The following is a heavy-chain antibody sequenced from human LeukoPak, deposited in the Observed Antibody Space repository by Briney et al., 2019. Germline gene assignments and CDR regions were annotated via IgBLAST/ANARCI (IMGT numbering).Heavy chain of an antibody. CDR1: GYTFTGYY. CDR2: INPNSGGT. Sequence: ASVKVSCKASGYTFTGYYMHWVRQAPGQGLEWMGWINPNSGGTNYAQEFQGWVTMTRDTSISTAYMELSRLRSDDTAVYYCARPQFGYCSGGSCYEEEYAFDIWGQGTMVTVSS. D-gene: IGHD2-15*01. CDR3: ARPQFGYCSGGSCYEEEYAFDI. J-gene: IGHJ3*02. V-gene: IGHV1-2*04.